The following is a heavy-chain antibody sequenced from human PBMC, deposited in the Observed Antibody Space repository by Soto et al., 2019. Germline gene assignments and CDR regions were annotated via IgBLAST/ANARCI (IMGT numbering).Heavy chain of an antibody. V-gene: IGHV4-61*01. J-gene: IGHJ6*02. Sequence: QVQLQESGPGLVKPSETLSLTCTVSGGSVSSGSYYWSWIRQPPGKGLEWIGYIYYSGSTNYNTSLKSRVTISVDTSKNQFSLKLSSVTAAYTAVYYCARAGDFWSGYYTGSGMDVWGQGTTDTVSS. D-gene: IGHD3-3*01. CDR1: GGSVSSGSYY. CDR2: IYYSGST. CDR3: ARAGDFWSGYYTGSGMDV.